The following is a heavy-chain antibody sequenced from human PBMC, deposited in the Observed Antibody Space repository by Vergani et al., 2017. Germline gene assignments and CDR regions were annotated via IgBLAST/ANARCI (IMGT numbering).Heavy chain of an antibody. D-gene: IGHD6-19*01. CDR3: AKDPVGIAVAGLFDY. CDR1: GFTFSSYA. V-gene: IGHV3-23*01. Sequence: EVQLLESGGHLVQPGGSLRLSCAASGFTFSSYAMSWVRQAPGKGLEWVSTIMGSGDNTYYADSVKGRFSRSRDNSKNTLNLQMNSLRAEDTAVYYCAKDPVGIAVAGLFDYWGQGTLVTVSS. J-gene: IGHJ4*02. CDR2: IMGSGDNT.